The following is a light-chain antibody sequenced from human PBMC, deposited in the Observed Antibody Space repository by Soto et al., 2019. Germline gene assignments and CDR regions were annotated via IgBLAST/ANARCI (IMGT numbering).Light chain of an antibody. Sequence: EIVLTQSPATLSLSPGERANLSCRASQNVSSYLAWYQQKPGQAPRLLIYGASNRATGIPARFSGSGSGTDFTLTISSLEPEDFAVYYCQHRTNFGGGTKVEIK. CDR1: QNVSSY. CDR2: GAS. CDR3: QHRTN. J-gene: IGKJ4*01. V-gene: IGKV3-11*01.